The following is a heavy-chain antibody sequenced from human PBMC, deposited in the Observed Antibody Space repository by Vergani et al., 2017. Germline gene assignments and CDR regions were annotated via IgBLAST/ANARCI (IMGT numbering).Heavy chain of an antibody. Sequence: QVQLVESGGGVVQPGRSLRLSCAASGFTFSSYGIHWVRQAPGKGLEWVAVIWYDGSNKFYADSVKGRFTISRDNSKNTLYLQMNSLRAEDTAVYYCARAQAGFGTLDYWGQGTLVTVSS. CDR3: ARAQAGFGTLDY. CDR2: IWYDGSNK. D-gene: IGHD3-10*01. J-gene: IGHJ4*02. CDR1: GFTFSSYG. V-gene: IGHV3-33*01.